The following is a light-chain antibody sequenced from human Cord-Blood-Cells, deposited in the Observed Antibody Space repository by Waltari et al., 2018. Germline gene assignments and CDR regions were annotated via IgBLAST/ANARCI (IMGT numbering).Light chain of an antibody. CDR2: EGS. CDR3: CSYAGSSRV. V-gene: IGLV2-23*01. CDR1: SSDVGSYNL. Sequence: QSALTQPASVSGSHGQSITISCTGTSSDVGSYNLVSWYKQHPGKAPKLMIYEGSKRPSGVSNRFSGSKSGNTASLTISGLQAEDEADYYCCSYAGSSRVFGGGTKLTVL. J-gene: IGLJ3*02.